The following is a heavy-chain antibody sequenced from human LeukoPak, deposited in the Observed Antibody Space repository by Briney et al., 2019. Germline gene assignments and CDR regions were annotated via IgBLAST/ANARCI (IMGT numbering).Heavy chain of an antibody. CDR1: GYTFTSYD. Sequence: GASVKVSCKASGYTFTSYDINWVRQATGQGLEWMGWMNPNSGNTGYAQKFQGRVTMTRNTSISTAYMELSSLRSEDTAVYYCARGVALTTVTTYVHYWGQGTLVTVSS. CDR2: MNPNSGNT. V-gene: IGHV1-8*01. D-gene: IGHD4-17*01. J-gene: IGHJ4*02. CDR3: ARGVALTTVTTYVHY.